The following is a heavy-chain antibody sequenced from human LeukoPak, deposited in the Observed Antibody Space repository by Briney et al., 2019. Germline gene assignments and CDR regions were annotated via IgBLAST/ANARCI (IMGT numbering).Heavy chain of an antibody. V-gene: IGHV3-30*04. CDR3: TKDDGPYRPNPYSVGLFYF. D-gene: IGHD4-11*01. Sequence: GGSLRLSCEVSGYTFSNFAVNWVRQAPGKGLEWVAVISKDGTYKYFSDSVKGRFTVSRDNSKNTAYLQMNSLRSEDTAMYYCTKDDGPYRPNPYSVGLFYFWGPGTLVTVSS. J-gene: IGHJ4*02. CDR2: ISKDGTYK. CDR1: GYTFSNFA.